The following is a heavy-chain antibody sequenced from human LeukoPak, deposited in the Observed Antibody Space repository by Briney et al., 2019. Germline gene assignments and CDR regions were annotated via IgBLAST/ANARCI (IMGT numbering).Heavy chain of an antibody. Sequence: SETLSLTCSVSGSSISRGNYWGWIRQPPGKGLEWLGSMSHGGSSDYNPSLKSRVTISVDTSKNQFSLKLSSVTAADTAVYYCARVGYGEDYWGQGTLVTVSS. CDR3: ARVGYGEDY. CDR1: GSSISRGNY. V-gene: IGHV4-38-2*02. CDR2: MSHGGSS. J-gene: IGHJ4*02. D-gene: IGHD4-17*01.